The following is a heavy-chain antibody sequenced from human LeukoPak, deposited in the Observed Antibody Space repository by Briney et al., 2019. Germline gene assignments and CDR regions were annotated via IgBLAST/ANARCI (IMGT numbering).Heavy chain of an antibody. Sequence: GASLQISCKGSGYSFTSYWIAWVRRMPGKGLEWMGIIYPDDSDTRYSPSFQGQVTISADKSISTAYLQWSSLMASDTAMYYCARRDSYWYYFDYWGQGTRVTVSS. CDR1: GYSFTSYW. V-gene: IGHV5-51*01. D-gene: IGHD2-8*02. J-gene: IGHJ4*02. CDR3: ARRDSYWYYFDY. CDR2: IYPDDSDT.